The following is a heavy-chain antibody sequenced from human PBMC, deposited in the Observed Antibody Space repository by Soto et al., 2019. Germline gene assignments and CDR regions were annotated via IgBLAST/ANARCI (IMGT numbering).Heavy chain of an antibody. J-gene: IGHJ4*02. CDR1: GFTFSSYG. V-gene: IGHV3-30*18. D-gene: IGHD3-22*01. CDR2: ISYDGSNK. Sequence: VQLVESGGGVVQPGRSLRLSCAASGFTFSSYGMHWVRQAPGKGLEWVAVISYDGSNKYYADSVKGRFTISRDNSKNTLYLQMNSLRAEDTAVYYCAKEPTSSGYYSWGQGTLVTVSS. CDR3: AKEPTSSGYYS.